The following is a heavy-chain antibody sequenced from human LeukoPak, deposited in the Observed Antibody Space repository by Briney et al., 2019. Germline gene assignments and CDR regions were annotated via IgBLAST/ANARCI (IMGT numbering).Heavy chain of an antibody. CDR1: GFTFSDYW. CDR3: ARGGVYYFYYYMDV. V-gene: IGHV3-74*01. CDR2: IKYDGSTT. Sequence: PGGSLRLSCAASGFTFSDYWIHWVRQAPGKGLVWVSRIKYDGSTTNYADSVKGRFTISRDNGKNTLYLQMNSLRAEDTAVYYCARGGVYYFYYYMDVWGKGTTVIVSS. J-gene: IGHJ6*03. D-gene: IGHD3-16*01.